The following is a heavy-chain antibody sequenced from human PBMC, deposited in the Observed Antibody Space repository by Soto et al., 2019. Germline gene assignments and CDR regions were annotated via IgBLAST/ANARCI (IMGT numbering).Heavy chain of an antibody. CDR1: GFSLTTSGVG. J-gene: IGHJ4*02. Sequence: QITLNESGPTPVKPRQTLTLTCTFSGFSLTTSGVGVAWIRQSPGKATECLALLYWDDDKRYGPSLTSRLPLTQDPSKNQVVLTVADFDPADTAISSCAHRVLRAVFGLVTPTAIDFDFWGQGTPVAVSS. CDR3: AHRVLRAVFGLVTPTAIDFDF. CDR2: LYWDDDK. D-gene: IGHD3-3*01. V-gene: IGHV2-5*05.